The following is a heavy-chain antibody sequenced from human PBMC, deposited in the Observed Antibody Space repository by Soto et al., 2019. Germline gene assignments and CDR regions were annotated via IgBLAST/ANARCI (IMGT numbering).Heavy chain of an antibody. J-gene: IGHJ6*02. V-gene: IGHV1-69*13. CDR1: GGTFNNYH. CDR2: SIPIFGTA. D-gene: IGHD5-12*01. Sequence: GASVKVSCKDSGGTFNNYHNTWVRQDPGEGLEWMGGSIPIFGTANYAQKFQGRVTFSVDESTSTAYRELSSLRSEDKAVYYCARGRGYSGDDHYYYFDMDVWGQGTTVTVSS. CDR3: ARGRGYSGDDHYYYFDMDV.